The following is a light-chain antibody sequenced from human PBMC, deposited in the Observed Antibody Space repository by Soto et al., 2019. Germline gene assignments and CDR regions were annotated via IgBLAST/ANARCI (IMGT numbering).Light chain of an antibody. J-gene: IGKJ4*01. CDR3: QQYNKWPPIT. CDR1: QSVSSN. CDR2: GAS. V-gene: IGKV3-15*01. Sequence: EIVMTQSPATLSVSPGERATLSCRASQSVSSNLAWYQHKPGQAPRLLIYGASTRATGIPARFSGSGSETEFTLSISGLQSEDFAVYYCQQYNKWPPITFGGGTKVE.